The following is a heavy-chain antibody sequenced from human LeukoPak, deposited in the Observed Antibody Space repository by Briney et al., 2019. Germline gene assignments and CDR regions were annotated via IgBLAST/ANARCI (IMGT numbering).Heavy chain of an antibody. D-gene: IGHD1-1*01. CDR1: GFTVSSNY. J-gene: IGHJ3*01. Sequence: GGSLRLSCVASGFTVSSNYMSWVRQAPGKGLEWVSVIYSGGSTYYADSVKGRFTISRDNSKGTLYLQMDSLRVEDTAVYYCGKDPNGNFIGAFDFWGQGTMVTVSS. CDR2: IYSGGST. V-gene: IGHV3-66*01. CDR3: GKDPNGNFIGAFDF.